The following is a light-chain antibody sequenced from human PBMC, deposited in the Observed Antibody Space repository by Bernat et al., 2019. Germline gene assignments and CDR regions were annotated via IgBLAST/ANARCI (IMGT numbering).Light chain of an antibody. CDR3: QQYNSYVS. V-gene: IGKV1-5*03. CDR2: KAS. Sequence: DIQMTQSPSTLSASVGDRVTITCRASQSISSWLAWYQQKPGKAPKLLIYKASSLESGVPSRFSGSGSGTEFTLTISSLQPDDFATSYCQQYNSYVSFGQGTKVEI. CDR1: QSISSW. J-gene: IGKJ1*01.